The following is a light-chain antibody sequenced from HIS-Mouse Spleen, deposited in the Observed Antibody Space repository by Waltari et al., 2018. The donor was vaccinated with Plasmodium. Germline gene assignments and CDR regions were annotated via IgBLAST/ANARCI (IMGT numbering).Light chain of an antibody. CDR3: MIWPSNASGV. Sequence: QPVLTQPPSSSASPGESARLTCTLPTDIHLGSYNIYSYQRQPGSPPRSLLYYYSDSDKGQGPGVPSRFSGSKDASANTGILLISGLQSEDEADYYCMIWPSNASGVFGGGTKLTVL. CDR1: TDIHLGSYN. V-gene: IGLV5-37*01. CDR2: YYSDSDK. J-gene: IGLJ3*02.